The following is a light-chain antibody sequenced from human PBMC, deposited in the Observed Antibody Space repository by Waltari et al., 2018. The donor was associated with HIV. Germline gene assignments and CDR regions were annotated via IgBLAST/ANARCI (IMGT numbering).Light chain of an antibody. Sequence: IVMTQSPATLSVSPGERATLSCRASQSVSNKLAWYQQKPGQAPRLLMYDASNRVTGIPAMFSGSGSGTDFTLTISSLQSGDFAIYYCQQYNNWLTFGGGTKVEIK. J-gene: IGKJ4*01. V-gene: IGKV3-15*01. CDR1: QSVSNK. CDR2: DAS. CDR3: QQYNNWLT.